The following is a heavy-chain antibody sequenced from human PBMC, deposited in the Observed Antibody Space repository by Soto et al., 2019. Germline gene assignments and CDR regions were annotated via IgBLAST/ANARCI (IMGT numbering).Heavy chain of an antibody. V-gene: IGHV3-33*01. D-gene: IGHD1-1*01. CDR3: VRDDDFGPNALDL. Sequence: QMQLVESGGGVVQPGRSLRLSCAASGFTFSNYGMHWVRQAPCKGLEWVSLILNDGSEDFYRDSVKGRFTISRVNSRNSVYLQMNSLRDDDTALYYCVRDDDFGPNALDLWGQGTMVSVSS. J-gene: IGHJ3*01. CDR2: ILNDGSED. CDR1: GFTFSNYG.